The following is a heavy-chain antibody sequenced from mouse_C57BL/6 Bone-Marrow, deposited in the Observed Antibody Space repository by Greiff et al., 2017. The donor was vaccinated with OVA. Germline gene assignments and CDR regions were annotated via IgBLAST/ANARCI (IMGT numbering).Heavy chain of an antibody. J-gene: IGHJ4*01. CDR3: ARSGITTVVATDYAMDY. V-gene: IGHV1-77*01. CDR2: IGPGSGST. D-gene: IGHD1-1*01. CDR1: GYTFTDYY. Sequence: QVQLQQSGAELVKPGASVKISCKASGYTFTDYYINWVKQRPGQGLEWIGKIGPGSGSTYYNEKFKGKATLTADKSSSAAYMQLSSLTSEDSAVYFCARSGITTVVATDYAMDYWGQGTSVTVSS.